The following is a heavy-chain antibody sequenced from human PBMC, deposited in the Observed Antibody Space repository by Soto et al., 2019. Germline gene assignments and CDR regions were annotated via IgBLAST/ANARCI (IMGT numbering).Heavy chain of an antibody. J-gene: IGHJ5*02. CDR2: IYHSGST. V-gene: IGHV4-30-2*01. CDR3: ARGPEKPVGDIVLMVYAMGWFDP. D-gene: IGHD2-8*01. Sequence: PSETLSLTCAVSGGSISSGGYSWSWIRQPPGKGLEWIGDIYHSGSTNYNPSLKSRVTISVDTSRNQFSLKLSSVTAADTAVYYCARGPEKPVGDIVLMVYAMGWFDPWGQGTLVTVSS. CDR1: GGSISSGGYS.